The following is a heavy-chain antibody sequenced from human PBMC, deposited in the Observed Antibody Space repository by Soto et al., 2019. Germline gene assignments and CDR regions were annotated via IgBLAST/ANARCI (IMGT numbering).Heavy chain of an antibody. J-gene: IGHJ6*02. CDR2: NSNRDRST. CDR1: GFIFSDYY. CDR3: ARAWKVEKFGVISMSKGLDV. D-gene: IGHD3-3*01. Sequence: GGSLRLSCAASGFIFSDYYMTWIRQAPGKGLEWTSCNSNRDRSTYYADSVKDRFVVSKDNAKNLVYLQMNSLRAEDTAVYFCARAWKVEKFGVISMSKGLDVWGQGTTVTVSS. V-gene: IGHV3-11*01.